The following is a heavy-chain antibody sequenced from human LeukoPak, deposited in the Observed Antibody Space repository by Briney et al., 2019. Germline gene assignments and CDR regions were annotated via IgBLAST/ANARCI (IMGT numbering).Heavy chain of an antibody. V-gene: IGHV3-73*01. CDR2: IRSKANSYAT. CDR1: GFTFSGSA. CDR3: TRHANPDCSGGSCYSGRTDY. D-gene: IGHD2-15*01. J-gene: IGHJ4*02. Sequence: GSLRLSCAASGFTFSGSAMHWVRQASGKGLEWVGRIRSKANSYATAYAASVKGRFTISRDDSKNTAYLQMNSLKTEDTAVYYCTRHANPDCSGGSCYSGRTDYWGQGTLVTVSS.